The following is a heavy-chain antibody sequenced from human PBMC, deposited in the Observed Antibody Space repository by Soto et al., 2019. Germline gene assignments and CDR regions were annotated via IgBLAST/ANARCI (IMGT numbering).Heavy chain of an antibody. CDR3: ARQIYDSDTGPNFQYYFDS. Sequence: LGESLKISCKGSGYSFTSYWIGWVRQMPGKGLEWMGIIYPGDSQTYYSPSFRGHVTISVTKSITTVFLQWSSLRASDTAMYYCARQIYDSDTGPNFQYYFDSWGQGTPVTVSS. CDR1: GYSFTSYW. CDR2: IYPGDSQT. V-gene: IGHV5-51*01. J-gene: IGHJ4*02. D-gene: IGHD3-22*01.